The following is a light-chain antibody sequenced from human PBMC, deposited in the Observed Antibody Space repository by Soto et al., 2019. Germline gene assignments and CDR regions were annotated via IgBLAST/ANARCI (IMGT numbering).Light chain of an antibody. V-gene: IGKV1-5*03. CDR2: RAS. CDR1: QSISSS. Sequence: DIQMTQSPSTPSVSVGDRVTITCRASQSISSSLAWYQQKPGKAPNLLIYRASSLQSGVPSRFSGSGSGTEFTLTISSLQPDDFTTYYCQQYNTSSRTFGQGTKVDIK. J-gene: IGKJ1*01. CDR3: QQYNTSSRT.